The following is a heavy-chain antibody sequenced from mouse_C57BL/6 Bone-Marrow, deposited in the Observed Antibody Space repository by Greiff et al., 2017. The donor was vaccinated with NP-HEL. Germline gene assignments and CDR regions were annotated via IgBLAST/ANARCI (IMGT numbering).Heavy chain of an antibody. Sequence: VQLVESGAELVKPGASVKISCKASGYAFSSYWLNWVKQRPGKGLEWIGQIYPGDGDTNYNGKFKGKATLTADKSSSTAYMQLSSLTSEDSAVYFCARLVPLLRYFDYWGQGTTLTVSS. CDR3: ARLVPLLRYFDY. D-gene: IGHD1-1*01. J-gene: IGHJ2*01. CDR1: GYAFSSYW. CDR2: IYPGDGDT. V-gene: IGHV1-80*01.